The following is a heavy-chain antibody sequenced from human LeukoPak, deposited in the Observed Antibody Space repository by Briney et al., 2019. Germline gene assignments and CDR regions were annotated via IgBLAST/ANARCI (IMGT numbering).Heavy chain of an antibody. CDR3: ARYYYGSGSYQWFDY. Sequence: KASETLSLTCTVSGGSISSGDYYWSWIRQPPGKGLEWIGYIYYSGSTCYNPSLKSRVTISVDTSKNQFSLKLSSVTAADTAVYYCARYYYGSGSYQWFDYWGQGTLVTVSS. J-gene: IGHJ4*02. CDR2: IYYSGST. CDR1: GGSISSGDYY. V-gene: IGHV4-30-4*01. D-gene: IGHD3-10*01.